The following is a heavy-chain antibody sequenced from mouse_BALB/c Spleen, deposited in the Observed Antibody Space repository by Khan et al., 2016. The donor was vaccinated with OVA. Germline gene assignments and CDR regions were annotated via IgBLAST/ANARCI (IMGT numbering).Heavy chain of an antibody. Sequence: VQLQQSGAELAKPGASVKMSCKASGYTFINYWILWVKQRPGQGLEWIGYINPSTGYTEYNQNFKDKATLTVDKSSSTAYMQLSSLTSEDSAVYYCARRGLRWDFAYWGQGTILTVSS. CDR3: ARRGLRWDFAY. J-gene: IGHJ2*01. CDR1: GYTFINYW. CDR2: INPSTGYT. D-gene: IGHD1-1*01. V-gene: IGHV1-7*01.